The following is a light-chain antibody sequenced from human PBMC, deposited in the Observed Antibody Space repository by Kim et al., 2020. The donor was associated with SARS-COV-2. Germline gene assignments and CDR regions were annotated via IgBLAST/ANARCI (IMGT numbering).Light chain of an antibody. V-gene: IGKV1-13*02. J-gene: IGKJ5*01. CDR1: KGIMNV. CDR3: QHFHTYPIT. Sequence: ASVGDKVTITGRASKGIMNVFAWYQQKPGKHPTLLIYSDASLQSGIPSRFSGSGSGTDFTLTISSLQPEDFATYYCQHFHTYPITFGQGTRLEIK. CDR2: SDA.